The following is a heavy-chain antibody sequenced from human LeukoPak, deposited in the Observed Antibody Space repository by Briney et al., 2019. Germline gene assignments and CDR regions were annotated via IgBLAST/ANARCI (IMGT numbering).Heavy chain of an antibody. J-gene: IGHJ4*02. V-gene: IGHV3-23*01. CDR2: ISGSGGST. Sequence: GGSLRLSCAASGFTFSSYAMSWVRQAPGKGLEWVSAISGSGGSTYYADSVKGRFTISRDNAKNSLYLQMNSLRAEDTAVYYCARDSRITFGGVDYWGQGTLVTVSS. D-gene: IGHD3-16*01. CDR3: ARDSRITFGGVDY. CDR1: GFTFSSYA.